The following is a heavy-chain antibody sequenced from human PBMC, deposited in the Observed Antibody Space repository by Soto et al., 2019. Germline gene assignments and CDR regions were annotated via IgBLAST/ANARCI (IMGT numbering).Heavy chain of an antibody. CDR2: IYYSGSS. V-gene: IGHV4-59*01. D-gene: IGHD5-12*01. J-gene: IGHJ4*02. CDR1: GGYIISYY. Sequence: SETQSLTCTVSGGYIISYYWSWSLQPPGKGLEWIGYIYYSGSSNYSPSLKSRVTISVDTSKNQFSLKLSSVTAADTAVYYCARDYDGKIDYWGQGTLVTVSS. CDR3: ARDYDGKIDY.